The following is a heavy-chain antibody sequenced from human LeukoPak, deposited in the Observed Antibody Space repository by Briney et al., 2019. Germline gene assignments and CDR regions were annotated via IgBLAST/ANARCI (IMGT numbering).Heavy chain of an antibody. V-gene: IGHV3-23*01. CDR1: GFTFSHYA. D-gene: IGHD3-22*01. CDR3: AKGITMIVVVPYYFDY. Sequence: GGSLRLSCVVSGFTFSHYAMDWVRQAPGKGLEWVSGISVSGDNTYYADSVKGRFTISRDNSKNTLYLQMNSLRAEDTAVYYCAKGITMIVVVPYYFDYWGQGTLVTVSS. CDR2: ISVSGDNT. J-gene: IGHJ4*02.